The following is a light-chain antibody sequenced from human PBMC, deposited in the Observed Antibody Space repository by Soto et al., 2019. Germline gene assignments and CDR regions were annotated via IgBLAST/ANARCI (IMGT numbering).Light chain of an antibody. CDR3: QQYGSSALT. CDR2: DAS. Sequence: EIVLTQSPATLSLSPGKRATLSCRASQSVNTYLAWYQQNPGQAPRLLIHDASNRATGIPARFSGSGSGTDFTLTISRLEPEDFAVYYCQQYGSSALTFGGGTKVDIK. V-gene: IGKV3-11*01. CDR1: QSVNTY. J-gene: IGKJ4*01.